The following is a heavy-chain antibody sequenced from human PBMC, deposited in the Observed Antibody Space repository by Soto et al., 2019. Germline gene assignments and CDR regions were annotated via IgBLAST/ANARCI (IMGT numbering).Heavy chain of an antibody. CDR3: AGDPPATRHGMDV. J-gene: IGHJ6*02. CDR1: GFTVSSNY. CDR2: IYSGGST. V-gene: IGHV3-53*01. Sequence: SLRLSCAASGFTVSSNYMSWVRQAPGKGLEWVSVIYSGGSTYYADYVRGRFTISRDNSKNTLYLQMKSLRAEDTAVYYCAGDPPATRHGMDVWGQGTTVTVSS.